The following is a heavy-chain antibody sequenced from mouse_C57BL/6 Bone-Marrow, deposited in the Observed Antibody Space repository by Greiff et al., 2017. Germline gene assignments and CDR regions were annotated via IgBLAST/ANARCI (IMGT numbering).Heavy chain of an antibody. CDR1: GYTFTSYW. CDR2: IYPGSGST. J-gene: IGHJ1*03. D-gene: IGHD2-5*01. Sequence: QVQLQQPGAELVKPGASVKMFCKASGYTFTSYWITWVKQRPGQGLEWIGDIYPGSGSTNYTEKFKSKATLAVGTSSSTAYMQLSSLTSEDSAVYYCARPYYSNYWYFGVWGTGATVTVSS. CDR3: ARPYYSNYWYFGV. V-gene: IGHV1-55*01.